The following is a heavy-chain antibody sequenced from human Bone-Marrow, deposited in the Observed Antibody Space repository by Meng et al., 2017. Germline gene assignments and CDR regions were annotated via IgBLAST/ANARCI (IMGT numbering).Heavy chain of an antibody. J-gene: IGHJ5*01. Sequence: GGSLRLPCAASGFTFSSYEMNWVRQAPGKGLEWVSYISSSGSTIYYADSVKGRFTISRDNAKNSLYLQMNSLRAEDTAVYYCARHDFKSSGYYYSWGQGTLVTVSS. D-gene: IGHD3-22*01. CDR2: ISSSGSTI. V-gene: IGHV3-48*03. CDR1: GFTFSSYE. CDR3: ARHDFKSSGYYYS.